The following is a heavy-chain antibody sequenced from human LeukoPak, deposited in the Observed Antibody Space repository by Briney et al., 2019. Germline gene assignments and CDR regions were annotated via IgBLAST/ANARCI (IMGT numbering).Heavy chain of an antibody. Sequence: GESLKISRKGSGYRFTSYWIAWVRQMPGKGLEWMGIIYPDDSDTRYSPSFQGQVTISADKSINTAYLQWSSLKASDTAMYYCARWGFLDHWGQGTLVTVSS. V-gene: IGHV5-51*01. CDR3: ARWGFLDH. CDR2: IYPDDSDT. CDR1: GYRFTSYW. D-gene: IGHD3-16*01. J-gene: IGHJ4*02.